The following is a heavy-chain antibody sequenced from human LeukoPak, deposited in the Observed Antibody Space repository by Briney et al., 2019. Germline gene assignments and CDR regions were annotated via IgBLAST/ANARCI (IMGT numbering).Heavy chain of an antibody. CDR3: AKDLDTMVRGSGGFDY. J-gene: IGHJ4*02. Sequence: GGSLRLSCAASGFTFYDYAMQWVRQAPGKGLEWVSGISWNSGSIGYADSVKGRFTISRDNAKNSVYLQMNSLRAEDMALYYCAKDLDTMVRGSGGFDYWGQGTLVTVSS. V-gene: IGHV3-9*03. CDR1: GFTFYDYA. D-gene: IGHD3-10*01. CDR2: ISWNSGSI.